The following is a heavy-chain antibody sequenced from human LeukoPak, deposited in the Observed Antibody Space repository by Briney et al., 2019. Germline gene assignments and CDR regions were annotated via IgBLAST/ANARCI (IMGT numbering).Heavy chain of an antibody. CDR1: GGSITIISYY. D-gene: IGHD2-2*01. CDR2: IYYSGST. V-gene: IGHV4-39*07. Sequence: SETLSLTCTVSGGSITIISYYWGWIRQPPGRGLEWIGTIYYSGSTNYNPSLKSRVTISVDTSKNQFSLKLSSVTAADTAVYYCAREVGVPAAISWFDPWGQGTLVTVSS. J-gene: IGHJ5*02. CDR3: AREVGVPAAISWFDP.